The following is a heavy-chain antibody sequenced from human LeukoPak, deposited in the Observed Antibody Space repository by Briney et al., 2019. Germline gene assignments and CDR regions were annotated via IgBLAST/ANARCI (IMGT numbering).Heavy chain of an antibody. D-gene: IGHD2-21*02. CDR3: ARDGPLAYCGCDCYSRYYYGMDV. V-gene: IGHV4-59*01. CDR1: GGTISSYY. CDR2: IYYSGST. Sequence: PAETLSLTCAVSGGTISSYYWSWIRQPPGKGLEWIGYIYYSGSTNYNPSLKSRVTISVDKSKNQFSLKLSSVTAADTAVYYCARDGPLAYCGCDCYSRYYYGMDVWGQGSTVTVSS. J-gene: IGHJ6*02.